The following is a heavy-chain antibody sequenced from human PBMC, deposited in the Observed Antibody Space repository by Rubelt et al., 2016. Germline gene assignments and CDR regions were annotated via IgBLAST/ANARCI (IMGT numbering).Heavy chain of an antibody. CDR3: AGHVSSGWYYYYGMDV. CDR1: GGSFSGYY. Sequence: QVQLQQWGAGLLKPSETLSLTCAVYGGSFSGYYWTWIRQPPGKGLEWIGEINQSGSTNYNPSLKSRLTMSVDTSENQIFLRLSSWTAIDTAGYYCAGHVSSGWYYYYGMDVWGQGTTVTVSS. J-gene: IGHJ6*02. V-gene: IGHV4-34*01. D-gene: IGHD6-19*01. CDR2: INQSGST.